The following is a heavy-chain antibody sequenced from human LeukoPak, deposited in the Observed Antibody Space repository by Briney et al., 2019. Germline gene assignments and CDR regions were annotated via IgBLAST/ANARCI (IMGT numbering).Heavy chain of an antibody. D-gene: IGHD6-6*01. Sequence: QPGGSLRLSCAASGFTFSSYEMNWVRQAPGKGLEWVAYISSSGSTIYYADSVRGRFTISRDNAKNSLYLQMNSLRAEDTAVYYCARDKYSSSSGLDHWGQGTLVTVSS. CDR3: ARDKYSSSSGLDH. CDR2: ISSSGSTI. V-gene: IGHV3-48*03. J-gene: IGHJ4*02. CDR1: GFTFSSYE.